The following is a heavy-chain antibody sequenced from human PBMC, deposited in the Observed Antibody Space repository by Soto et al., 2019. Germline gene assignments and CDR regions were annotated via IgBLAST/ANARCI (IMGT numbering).Heavy chain of an antibody. CDR1: GDSVSSNSAA. CDR2: TYYRSKWYN. Sequence: PSQTLSLTCAISGDSVSSNSAAWNWIRQSPSRGLEWLGRTYYRSKWYNDYAVSVKSRITINPDTSKNQFSLQLNSVTPEDTAVYYCARVPLYTHCSSYGMDVWGQGTTVTVSS. J-gene: IGHJ6*02. V-gene: IGHV6-1*01. CDR3: ARVPLYTHCSSYGMDV.